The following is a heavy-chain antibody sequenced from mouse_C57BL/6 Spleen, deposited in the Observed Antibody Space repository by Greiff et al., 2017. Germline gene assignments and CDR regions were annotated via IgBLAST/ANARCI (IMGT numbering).Heavy chain of an antibody. D-gene: IGHD1-1*01. CDR3: AREGGSSPLY. V-gene: IGHV14-2*01. CDR1: GFNIKDYY. Sequence: VQLQQSGAELVKPGASVKLSCTASGFNIKDYYMHWVKQRTEQGLEWIGRIDPEDGENKYAPKFQGKATITADTSSNTAYLQLSILTSDDTAVDYCAREGGSSPLYWGQGTTLTVSS. CDR2: IDPEDGEN. J-gene: IGHJ2*01.